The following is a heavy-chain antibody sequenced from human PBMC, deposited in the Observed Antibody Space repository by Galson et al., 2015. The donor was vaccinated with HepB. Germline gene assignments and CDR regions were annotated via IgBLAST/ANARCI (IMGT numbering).Heavy chain of an antibody. V-gene: IGHV1-18*01. CDR2: ISTFNGNT. Sequence: SVKVSCKASGYTFINYGITWVRQAPGQGLEWLGWISTFNGNTNYAQKLQGRVTMTTDTSTSTAYMDLRSPRSDDTAVYYCARGYSSGLTTSYYYGMDVWGQGTTVTVSS. J-gene: IGHJ6*02. D-gene: IGHD6-19*01. CDR3: ARGYSSGLTTSYYYGMDV. CDR1: GYTFINYG.